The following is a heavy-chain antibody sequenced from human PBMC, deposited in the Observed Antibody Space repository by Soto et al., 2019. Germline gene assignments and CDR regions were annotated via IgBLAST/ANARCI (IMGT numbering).Heavy chain of an antibody. CDR3: ARGTFGVVKD. V-gene: IGHV4-59*01. D-gene: IGHD3-3*01. Sequence: QVQLQEAGPGLVKPSETLSLTCTVAGVSISSYYWRWIRQSPGKGLEWIGYMYYSGSTNYNPSLKSRVTISIDTSRNQFSLKLSSVTAADTAVYYCARGTFGVVKDWGQGTLVTVSS. CDR1: GVSISSYY. J-gene: IGHJ4*02. CDR2: MYYSGST.